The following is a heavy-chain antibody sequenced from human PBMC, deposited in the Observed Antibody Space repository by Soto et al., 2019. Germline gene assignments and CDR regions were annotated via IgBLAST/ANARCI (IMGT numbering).Heavy chain of an antibody. CDR3: ASDVRRMRAGRDGMDV. J-gene: IGHJ6*02. V-gene: IGHV3-48*02. CDR2: ISSSSSTI. D-gene: IGHD2-15*01. CDR1: GFTFSSYS. Sequence: PGGSLRLSCAASGFTFSSYSMNWVRQAPGKGLEWVSYISSSSSTIYYADSVKGRFTISRDNAKNSLYLQMNSLRDEDTVVYNCASDVRRMRAGRDGMDVWGQGTTVTVSS.